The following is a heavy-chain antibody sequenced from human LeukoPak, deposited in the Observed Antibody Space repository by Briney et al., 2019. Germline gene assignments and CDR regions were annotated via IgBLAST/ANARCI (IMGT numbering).Heavy chain of an antibody. V-gene: IGHV4-59*01. Sequence: SETPSLTCTVSGGSISSYYWSWIRQPPGKALEWIGYIYYSGSTTYNPSLQSRVTISVDTSKNQFSLKLSSVTAADTAVYFCARDLGPYTAHFDYWGQGTLVTVSS. D-gene: IGHD5-18*01. CDR1: GGSISSYY. J-gene: IGHJ4*02. CDR3: ARDLGPYTAHFDY. CDR2: IYYSGST.